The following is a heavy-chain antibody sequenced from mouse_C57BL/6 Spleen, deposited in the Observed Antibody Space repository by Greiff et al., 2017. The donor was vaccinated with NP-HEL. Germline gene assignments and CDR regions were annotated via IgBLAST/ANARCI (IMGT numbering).Heavy chain of an antibody. J-gene: IGHJ2*01. Sequence: VQLQQSGPELVKPGASVKISCKASGYAFSSSWMNWVKQRPGKGLEWIGRIYPGDGDTNYNGKFKGKATLTADKSSSTAYMQLSSLTSEDSAVYFCARELPLLDYWGQGTTLTVSS. V-gene: IGHV1-82*01. CDR3: ARELPLLDY. CDR2: IYPGDGDT. CDR1: GYAFSSSW. D-gene: IGHD2-1*01.